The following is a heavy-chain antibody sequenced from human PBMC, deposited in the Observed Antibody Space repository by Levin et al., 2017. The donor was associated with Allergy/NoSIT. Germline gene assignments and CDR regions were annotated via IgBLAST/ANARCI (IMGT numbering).Heavy chain of an antibody. J-gene: IGHJ4*02. CDR2: IRSRANRYAT. CDR1: GFTFSASA. D-gene: IGHD5/OR15-5a*01. V-gene: IGHV3-73*01. CDR3: TRLYENGFDY. Sequence: EASVKVSCAASGFTFSASAMHWVRQASGKGLEWLGRIRSRANRYATAYAASVKGRFTISRDDSKNTAYLQMNSLKTEDTAVYYCTRLYENGFDYWGQGTLVSVSS.